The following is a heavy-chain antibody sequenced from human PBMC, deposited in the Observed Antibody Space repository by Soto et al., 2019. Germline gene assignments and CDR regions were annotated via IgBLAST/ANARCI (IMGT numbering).Heavy chain of an antibody. Sequence: LRLSFAASGFTFDDYAMHWVRQAPGKGLEWVSGISWNSGSIGYADSVKGRFTISRDNAKNSLYLQMNSLRAEDTALYYCAKEGSSGYYPRWGYFDYWGQGTLVTVSS. D-gene: IGHD3-22*01. J-gene: IGHJ4*02. CDR1: GFTFDDYA. CDR2: ISWNSGSI. CDR3: AKEGSSGYYPRWGYFDY. V-gene: IGHV3-9*01.